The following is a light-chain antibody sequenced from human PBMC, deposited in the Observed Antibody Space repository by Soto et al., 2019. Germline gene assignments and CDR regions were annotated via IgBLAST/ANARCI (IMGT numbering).Light chain of an antibody. Sequence: EIGLTQSPATLSFSPGERATLSCRASPSISSALAWYQQRPGQPPRLLIYDASDRADGIPARFSGTRSGTDFSLTSSSLEPEYFAVYYCQQRSNLLTFGGGTRVDIK. CDR3: QQRSNLLT. J-gene: IGKJ4*01. V-gene: IGKV3-11*01. CDR1: PSISSA. CDR2: DAS.